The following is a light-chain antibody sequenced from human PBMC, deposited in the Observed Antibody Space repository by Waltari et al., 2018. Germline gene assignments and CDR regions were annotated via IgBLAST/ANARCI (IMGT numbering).Light chain of an antibody. CDR2: RNN. J-gene: IGLJ3*02. CDR1: SSNIGNNY. V-gene: IGLV1-47*01. CDR3: AAWDDSLSGRV. Sequence: QSVLTQPPSASGTPGQRVTISCSGSSSNIGNNYVYWYQQPPGTAPKLLIYRNNQRRSGVPDRFSASRSGTSASLAISGLRSEDEADYYCAAWDDSLSGRVFGGGTKLTVL.